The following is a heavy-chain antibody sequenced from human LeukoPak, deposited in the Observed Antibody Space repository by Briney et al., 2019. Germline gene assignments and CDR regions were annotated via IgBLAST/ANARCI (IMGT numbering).Heavy chain of an antibody. J-gene: IGHJ4*02. CDR2: INPNSGDT. V-gene: IGHV1-2*06. CDR1: GYTLTGYH. CDR3: ARDYCSSTSCLFDY. D-gene: IGHD2-2*01. Sequence: ASVKVSCKASGYTLTGYHMHWVRQAPGQGLEWMGRINPNSGDTNYAQKFQGRVTMTRDTSISTAYMELSRLRSDDTAVYYCARDYCSSTSCLFDYWGQGTLVTVSS.